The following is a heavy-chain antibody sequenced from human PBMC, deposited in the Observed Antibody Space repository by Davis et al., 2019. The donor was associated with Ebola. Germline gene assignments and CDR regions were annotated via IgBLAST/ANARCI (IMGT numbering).Heavy chain of an antibody. Sequence: GSLRLSCAASGFTFSSYWMSWVRQAPGKGLEWVANIKQDGSEKRYVDSVKGRFTISRDNSKNTLYLQMNSLRAEDTAVYYCARERWLSSYYFDYWGQGTLVTVSS. D-gene: IGHD5-24*01. J-gene: IGHJ4*02. CDR3: ARERWLSSYYFDY. CDR2: IKQDGSEK. V-gene: IGHV3-7*01. CDR1: GFTFSSYW.